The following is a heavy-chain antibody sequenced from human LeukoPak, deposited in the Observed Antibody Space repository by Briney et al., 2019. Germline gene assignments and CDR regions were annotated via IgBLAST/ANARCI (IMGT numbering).Heavy chain of an antibody. V-gene: IGHV3-30*18. Sequence: GGSLRLSCAASGFTLSSYGMHWVRQAPGKGLEWVAVISYDGSNKYYADSVKGRFTISRDNSKNTLYLQMNSLRAEDTAVYCCAKKQWLEYFDYWGQGTLVTVSS. D-gene: IGHD6-19*01. J-gene: IGHJ4*02. CDR1: GFTLSSYG. CDR3: AKKQWLEYFDY. CDR2: ISYDGSNK.